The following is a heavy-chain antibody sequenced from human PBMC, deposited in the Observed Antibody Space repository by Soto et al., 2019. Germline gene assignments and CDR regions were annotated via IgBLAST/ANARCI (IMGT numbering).Heavy chain of an antibody. CDR1: GGTLSSYA. V-gene: IGHV1-69*01. J-gene: IGHJ3*02. CDR3: VSRRGQGAFDI. Sequence: QVQLVQSGAEVKKPGSSVKVSCKASGGTLSSYAISWVRQAPGQGLEWMGGIIPTFGTANYAQKFQGRVTITADESTSAAYMELSSLRSEDTAVYYCVSRRGQGAFDIWGQGTMVTVSS. D-gene: IGHD3-10*01. CDR2: IIPTFGTA.